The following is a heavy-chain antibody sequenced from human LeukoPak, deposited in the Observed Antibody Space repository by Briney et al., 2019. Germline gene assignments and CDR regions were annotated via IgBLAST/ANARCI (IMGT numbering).Heavy chain of an antibody. CDR3: ASGSGYDPKGLDY. V-gene: IGHV3-7*01. CDR1: GFTFSSYW. Sequence: GGSLRLSCAASGFTFSSYWMSWVRQAPGKGLEWVANIKQDGSEKYYVDSVKGRFTIPRDNAKNSLYLQMNSLRAEDTAVYYCASGSGYDPKGLDYWGQGTLVTVSS. D-gene: IGHD5-12*01. J-gene: IGHJ4*02. CDR2: IKQDGSEK.